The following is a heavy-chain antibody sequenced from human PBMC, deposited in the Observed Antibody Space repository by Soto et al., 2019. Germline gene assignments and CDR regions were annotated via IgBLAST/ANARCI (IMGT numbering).Heavy chain of an antibody. Sequence: ASVKVSCKASGYTFTSYGISWVRQAPGQGLEWMGWISAYNGNTNYAQKLQGRVTMTTDTSTSTAYMELRSLRSDDTAVYYCARDEGYCSSTSCLGDNWLAPWGQGTLVTVSS. CDR1: GYTFTSYG. CDR3: ARDEGYCSSTSCLGDNWLAP. D-gene: IGHD2-2*01. CDR2: ISAYNGNT. J-gene: IGHJ5*02. V-gene: IGHV1-18*01.